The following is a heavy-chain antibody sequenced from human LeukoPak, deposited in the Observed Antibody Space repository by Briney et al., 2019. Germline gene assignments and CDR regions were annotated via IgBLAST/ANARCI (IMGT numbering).Heavy chain of an antibody. CDR1: GGSISSYY. V-gene: IGHV4-59*01. CDR2: IYYSGST. Sequence: PSETLSLTCTVSGGSISSYYWSWIRQPPGKGLEWIGYIYYSGSTSYNPSLKSRVTISVDTSKNQFSLKLSSVTAADTAVYYCARGWTPYYFDYWGQGTLVTVSS. J-gene: IGHJ4*02. D-gene: IGHD2-15*01. CDR3: ARGWTPYYFDY.